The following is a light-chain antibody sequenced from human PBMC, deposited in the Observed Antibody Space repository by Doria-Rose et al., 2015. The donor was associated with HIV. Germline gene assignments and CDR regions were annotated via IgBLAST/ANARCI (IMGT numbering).Light chain of an antibody. J-gene: IGKJ3*01. CDR1: QSLIYTSENY. CDR3: QQYYDTPS. CDR2: WAS. V-gene: IGKV4-1*01. Sequence: DIRVTQTTESMGMSLGARATINGKSYQSLIYTSENYLAWYQQKPGQPPKLLIYWASTRQSGVPARFSGSGSGTDFTLTISSLEAEDVAVYYCQQYYDTPSFGPGTTVDIK.